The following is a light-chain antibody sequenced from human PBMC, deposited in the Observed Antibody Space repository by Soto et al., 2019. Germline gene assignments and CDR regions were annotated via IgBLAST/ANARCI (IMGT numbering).Light chain of an antibody. CDR3: SSYTTSSTLYV. V-gene: IGLV2-14*03. CDR1: SSDVGAYNY. CDR2: DVT. J-gene: IGLJ1*01. Sequence: QSVLTQPAYECGSPGQPYTIYCTGTSSDVGAYNYVSWYQQYPGKAPKYIIYDVTNRPSGVSYRFSGSKSGNTASLTISGLQAEDEADYYCSSYTTSSTLYVFGTGTKVTVL.